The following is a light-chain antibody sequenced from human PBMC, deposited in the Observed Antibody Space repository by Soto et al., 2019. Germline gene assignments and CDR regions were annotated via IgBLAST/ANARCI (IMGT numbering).Light chain of an antibody. Sequence: EIVLTQSPGTLSLSPGERATLSCRASQSVSSSYLAWYQQKPGQAPRLLIYGASSSATGIPDRFSGSGSGTDITLTISRLEPEDFAVYYCQQYGSSPLVTFGPGTKVDIK. CDR1: QSVSSSY. V-gene: IGKV3-20*01. J-gene: IGKJ3*01. CDR2: GAS. CDR3: QQYGSSPLVT.